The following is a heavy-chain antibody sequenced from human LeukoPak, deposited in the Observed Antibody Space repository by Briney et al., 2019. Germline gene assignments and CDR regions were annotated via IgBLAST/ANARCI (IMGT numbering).Heavy chain of an antibody. CDR3: ASRGSYYAFDI. CDR1: GGSISSYY. CDR2: TYYSGST. V-gene: IGHV4-59*01. D-gene: IGHD1-26*01. J-gene: IGHJ3*02. Sequence: PSETLSLTCTVSGGSISSYYWSWIRQPPGKGLEWIGYTYYSGSTNYNPSLKSRVTISVDTSKNQFSLKLSSVTAADTAVYYCASRGSYYAFDIWGQGTMVTVSS.